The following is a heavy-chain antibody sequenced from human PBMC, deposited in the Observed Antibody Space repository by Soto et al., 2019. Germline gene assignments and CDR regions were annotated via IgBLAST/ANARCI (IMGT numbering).Heavy chain of an antibody. J-gene: IGHJ4*02. Sequence: PSETLSLTCAVYGGSFSGYYWSWIRQPPEKGLEWIGEINHSGSTNYNPSLKSRVTISVDTSKNQFSLKLSSVTAADTAVYYCARDRIAARPGRGGDYFDYWGQGTLVTVSS. CDR1: GGSFSGYY. D-gene: IGHD6-6*01. CDR2: INHSGST. V-gene: IGHV4-34*01. CDR3: ARDRIAARPGRGGDYFDY.